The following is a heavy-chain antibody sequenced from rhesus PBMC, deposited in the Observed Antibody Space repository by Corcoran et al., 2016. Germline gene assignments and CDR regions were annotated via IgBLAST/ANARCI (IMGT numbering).Heavy chain of an antibody. CDR2: NSDTGGNT. J-gene: IGHJ4*01. Sequence: EVQLVETGGGLVQPGGSRKLSCPASGFTFRTYGMNWVRQDQGKGLEWVATNSDTGGNTYYADSVKGRFTISRDNSKNTLSLQMNSLRTEDTAVYFCAKDHGGRYPEDWGQGVLVTVSS. V-gene: IGHV3S5*01. CDR1: GFTFRTYG. CDR3: AKDHGGRYPED. D-gene: IGHD4-29*01.